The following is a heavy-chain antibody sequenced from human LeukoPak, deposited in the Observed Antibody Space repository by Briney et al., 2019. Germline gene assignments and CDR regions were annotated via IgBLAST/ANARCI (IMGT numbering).Heavy chain of an antibody. Sequence: GGSLRLSCAASGFTFDDYGMSWVRQAPGKGLEWVSGINWNGGSTGYADSVKGRFTISRDNAKNSLYLQMSSLKAEDTALYYCARDSGSYRTFDYWGQGTLVTVSS. CDR2: INWNGGST. V-gene: IGHV3-20*04. J-gene: IGHJ4*02. CDR3: ARDSGSYRTFDY. D-gene: IGHD1-26*01. CDR1: GFTFDDYG.